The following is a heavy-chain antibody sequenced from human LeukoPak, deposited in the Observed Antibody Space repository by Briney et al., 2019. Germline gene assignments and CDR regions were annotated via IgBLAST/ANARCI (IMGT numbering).Heavy chain of an antibody. V-gene: IGHV3-21*01. Sequence: PGGSLRLSCAASGFTFSSYSMNWVRQAPGKGLEWVSSISSSSYIYYADSVKGRFTISRDNAKNSLYLQMNSLRAEDTAVYYCARDPYSGAYGDTYYYFMDVWGKGTTVTISS. CDR2: ISSSSYI. J-gene: IGHJ6*03. CDR1: GFTFSSYS. CDR3: ARDPYSGAYGDTYYYFMDV. D-gene: IGHD1-26*01.